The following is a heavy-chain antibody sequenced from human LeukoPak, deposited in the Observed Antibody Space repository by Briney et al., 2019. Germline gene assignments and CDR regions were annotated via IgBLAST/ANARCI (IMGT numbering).Heavy chain of an antibody. CDR1: GYTFTSYG. V-gene: IGHV1-2*02. CDR2: INPNSGGT. D-gene: IGHD1-26*01. J-gene: IGHJ4*02. Sequence: ASVKVSCKASGYTFTSYGISWVRQAPGQGLEWMGWINPNSGGTDSAQKLQGRVTMTRDTSISATYMELRTLTSDDTAVYYCARGTRGSYSSIHDWGQGTLVTVSS. CDR3: ARGTRGSYSSIHD.